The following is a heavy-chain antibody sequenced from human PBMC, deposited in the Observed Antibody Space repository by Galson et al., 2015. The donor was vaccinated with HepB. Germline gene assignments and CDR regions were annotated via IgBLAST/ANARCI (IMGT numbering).Heavy chain of an antibody. CDR2: ISYDAKHI. V-gene: IGHV3-30*03. J-gene: IGHJ4*02. CDR3: AADATTIVTAFDY. D-gene: IGHD2/OR15-2a*01. CDR1: GFTLSNSA. Sequence: SLRLSCAASGFTLSNSAMHWVRQAPGKGLEWVAKISYDAKHIYYAESLRGRSAISRDNSKNTLYLEMNSLRVEDTAVYYCAADATTIVTAFDYWGQGTLVTVSS.